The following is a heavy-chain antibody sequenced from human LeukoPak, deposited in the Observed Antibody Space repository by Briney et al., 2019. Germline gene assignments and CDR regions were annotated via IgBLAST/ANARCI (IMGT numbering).Heavy chain of an antibody. Sequence: GGSLRLSCAASGFTFSSAWMSSVRQAPGKGLEWVANVNQDGSGKYYVDSVKGRFTISKDNAKNSLYLQMNSLRAEDTAVYYCTSANYGPAYWGQGTLVTVSS. D-gene: IGHD5-24*01. V-gene: IGHV3-7*01. CDR1: GFTFSSAW. CDR2: VNQDGSGK. CDR3: TSANYGPAY. J-gene: IGHJ4*02.